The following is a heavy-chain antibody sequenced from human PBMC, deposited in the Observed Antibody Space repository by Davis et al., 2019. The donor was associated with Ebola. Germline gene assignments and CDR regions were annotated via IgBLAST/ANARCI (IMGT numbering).Heavy chain of an antibody. D-gene: IGHD4-23*01. Sequence: PGGSLRLSCAASGLNFGRFWMAWVRQAPGKGLEWVANIKYDGSEQWYADSVEGRFTISRDNARNSLYLQMNSLRAEDTARYYCAKEKYAGHSDFDYWGQGTLLTVSS. CDR3: AKEKYAGHSDFDY. CDR1: GLNFGRFW. V-gene: IGHV3-7*03. J-gene: IGHJ4*02. CDR2: IKYDGSEQ.